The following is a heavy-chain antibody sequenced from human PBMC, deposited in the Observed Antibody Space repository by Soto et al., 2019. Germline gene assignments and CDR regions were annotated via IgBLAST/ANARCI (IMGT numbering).Heavy chain of an antibody. V-gene: IGHV4-39*01. CDR3: ACIFSGGYSYGFYYQGMDV. CDR1: GGSISSSSYY. Sequence: SETLSRTCTVSGGSISSSSYYWGWIRQPPGKGLEWIGSIFYSGSTYYNPSLKSRVTISVDTSKNQFSLKLSSVTAADTAVYYCACIFSGGYSYGFYYQGMDVWGQGTTVNVS. J-gene: IGHJ6*02. D-gene: IGHD5-18*01. CDR2: IFYSGST.